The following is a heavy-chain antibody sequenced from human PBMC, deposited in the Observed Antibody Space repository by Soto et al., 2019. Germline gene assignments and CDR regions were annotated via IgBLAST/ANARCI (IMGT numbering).Heavy chain of an antibody. D-gene: IGHD3-10*01. CDR1: GYSISNYD. V-gene: IGHV4-4*08. Sequence: SETLSLTCIVSGYSISNYDWTWIRQSPGKGLEWVGYVSTSGSTDFNPSLKSRVTISVDTSKNQVSLKLSSVTAADTAVYYCARLSGSSMVGYYYYGMAVRGQGTTVTVSS. CDR2: VSTSGST. CDR3: ARLSGSSMVGYYYYGMAV. J-gene: IGHJ6*02.